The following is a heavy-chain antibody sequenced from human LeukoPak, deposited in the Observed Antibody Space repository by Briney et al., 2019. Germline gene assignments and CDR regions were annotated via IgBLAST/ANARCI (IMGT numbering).Heavy chain of an antibody. D-gene: IGHD6-13*01. CDR2: INPSGGST. Sequence: ASVKVSCKASGYTFTSYYMHWVRQAPGQGREWMGIINPSGGSTSYAQKLQGRVNMTRDTSTSTVYMELSSLRSEDTAVYYCARGRIAAAGTVPYYFDYWGQGTLVTVSS. J-gene: IGHJ4*02. V-gene: IGHV1-46*01. CDR3: ARGRIAAAGTVPYYFDY. CDR1: GYTFTSYY.